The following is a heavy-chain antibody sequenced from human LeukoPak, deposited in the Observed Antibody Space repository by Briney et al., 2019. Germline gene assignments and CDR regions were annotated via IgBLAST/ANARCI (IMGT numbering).Heavy chain of an antibody. J-gene: IGHJ6*03. CDR1: GFTFSSYE. CDR3: ARGVIAAAGVDTAMVTRPYYYYYMDV. D-gene: IGHD5-18*01. V-gene: IGHV3-48*03. CDR2: ISSSGSTI. Sequence: PGGSLRLSCAASGFTFSSYEMNWVRQAPGKGLEWVSYISSSGSTIYYADSVKGRFTISRDNAKNSLYLQMNSLRAEDTAVYYCARGVIAAAGVDTAMVTRPYYYYYMDVWGKGTTVTISS.